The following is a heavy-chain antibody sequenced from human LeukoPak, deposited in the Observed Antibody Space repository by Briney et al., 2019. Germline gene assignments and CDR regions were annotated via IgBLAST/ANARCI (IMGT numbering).Heavy chain of an antibody. D-gene: IGHD6-19*01. J-gene: IGHJ4*02. Sequence: GGSLRLSCAAPGFTFSNYAMSWVRQAPGKGLEWVSSIGGSGVTTSYADSVQGRFTISRDNSKNTLYLQMTSLRAEDTALYYCAKKLSGSGWIFDYWGQGTLVTVSS. V-gene: IGHV3-23*01. CDR2: IGGSGVTT. CDR3: AKKLSGSGWIFDY. CDR1: GFTFSNYA.